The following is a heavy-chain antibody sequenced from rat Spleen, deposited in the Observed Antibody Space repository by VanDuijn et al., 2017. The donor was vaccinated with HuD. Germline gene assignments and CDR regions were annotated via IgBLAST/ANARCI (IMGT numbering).Heavy chain of an antibody. CDR2: ISYGDSSGHSST. Sequence: EVQLVESGGGLVQPGRSLKLSCAASGFTFSDYGMAWVRQAPTKGLEWVATISYGDSSGHSSTYYRDSVKGRFTISRDNAQSTLIMQMDSLRSEETATYYCARQVTALDYWGQGVVVTVSS. CDR3: ARQVTALDY. J-gene: IGHJ2*01. D-gene: IGHD1-10*01. V-gene: IGHV5-29*01. CDR1: GFTFSDYG.